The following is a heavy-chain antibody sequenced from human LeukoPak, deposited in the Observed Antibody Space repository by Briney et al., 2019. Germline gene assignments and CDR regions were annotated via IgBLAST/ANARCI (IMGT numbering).Heavy chain of an antibody. CDR1: GSPFTNYS. CDR2: LYPGDSDT. D-gene: IGHD3-22*01. V-gene: IGHV5-51*01. J-gene: IGHJ3*02. CDR3: ARPNVQGYYYDSSGYYPSRGAFDI. Sequence: GASLQISCQGSGSPFTNYSIGWVRQLPGKGLEWMWILYPGDSDTKYSPSFQGQVTISADKSIRIAYLQRSSLKASDTAMYYCARPNVQGYYYDSSGYYPSRGAFDIWGQGTMVTVSS.